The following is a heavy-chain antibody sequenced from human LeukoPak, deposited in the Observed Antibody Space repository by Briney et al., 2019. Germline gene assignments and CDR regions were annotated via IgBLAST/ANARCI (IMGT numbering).Heavy chain of an antibody. V-gene: IGHV4-4*02. CDR1: SGSIFNSNW. D-gene: IGHD1-1*01. CDR3: ARVSWFPGTSYYFMDV. J-gene: IGHJ6*03. CDR2: IFHSGST. Sequence: PSETLSLTCAVSSGSIFNSNWWSWVRQPPGKGLEWIGQIFHSGSTSYSPSLKSRVTISVDKSKNQFSLKLTSVTAADTAVYYCARVSWFPGTSYYFMDVWGKGTTVTVSS.